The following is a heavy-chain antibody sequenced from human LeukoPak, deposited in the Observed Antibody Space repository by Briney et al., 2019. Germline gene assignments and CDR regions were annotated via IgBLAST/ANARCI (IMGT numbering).Heavy chain of an antibody. Sequence: PGGSLRLSCAASGFTFSDYWMSWMRQAPGKGLEWVANIKYDGSEEYYVDSVKGRFTISRDNAENSLHLQLSSLRVEDTAVYYCRSGGAAPGSFDNWGQGTLVTVSP. CDR2: IKYDGSEE. D-gene: IGHD6-13*01. CDR3: RSGGAAPGSFDN. J-gene: IGHJ4*02. CDR1: GFTFSDYW. V-gene: IGHV3-7*01.